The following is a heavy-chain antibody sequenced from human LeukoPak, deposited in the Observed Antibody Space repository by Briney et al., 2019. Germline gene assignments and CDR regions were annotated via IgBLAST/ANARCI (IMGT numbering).Heavy chain of an antibody. CDR1: GFTFSSYA. V-gene: IGHV3-23*01. CDR2: ISGSGGST. J-gene: IGHJ4*02. CDR3: AKGYYDSSGYLDY. D-gene: IGHD3-22*01. Sequence: GGSLRLSCAASGFTFSSYAMSWVRQAPGKGLEWVSAISGSGGSTYYADSVKGRFTISRDNSKNTLYLQMNSLGAEDTAVYYCAKGYYDSSGYLDYWGQGTLVTVSS.